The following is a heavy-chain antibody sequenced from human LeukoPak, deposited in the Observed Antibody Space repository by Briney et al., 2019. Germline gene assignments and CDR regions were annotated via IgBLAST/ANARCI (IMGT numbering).Heavy chain of an antibody. CDR1: GGSFSGYY. CDR3: ARHANMVRGVLIPNRFDP. Sequence: SETLSLTCAVYGGSFSGYYWSWIRQPPGKGLEWIGEINHSGSTNYNPSLKSRVTISVDTSKNQFSLKLSSVTAADTAVYYCARHANMVRGVLIPNRFDPWGQGTLVTVSS. D-gene: IGHD3-10*01. V-gene: IGHV4-34*01. CDR2: INHSGST. J-gene: IGHJ5*02.